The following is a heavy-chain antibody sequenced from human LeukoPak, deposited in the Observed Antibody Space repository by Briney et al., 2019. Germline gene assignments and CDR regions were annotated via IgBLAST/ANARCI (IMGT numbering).Heavy chain of an antibody. J-gene: IGHJ3*02. CDR1: GFTFSSYA. CDR2: ISGSGGSA. Sequence: PGGSLRLSCAASGFTFSSYAMSWVRQAPGKGLEWVSAISGSGGSAYYADSVKGRFTISRDNSKNTLYLQMNSLRAEDTAVYYCAKTFRMDYYDSSGYPADAFDIWGQGTMVTVSS. V-gene: IGHV3-23*01. CDR3: AKTFRMDYYDSSGYPADAFDI. D-gene: IGHD3-22*01.